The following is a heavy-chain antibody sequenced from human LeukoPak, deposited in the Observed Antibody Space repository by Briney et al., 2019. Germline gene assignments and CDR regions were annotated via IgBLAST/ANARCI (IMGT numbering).Heavy chain of an antibody. J-gene: IGHJ4*02. CDR1: GFAFSSQA. Sequence: GGNLRLSCAASGFAFSSQAMGWVRQAPGKGREWVSVISDSGSITYYDDSVKGRFTISRDNSKNTLFLQMNSLRAEDTAVYYCAKDARRTSGWSFFDYWGQRTLVTGSS. V-gene: IGHV3-23*01. CDR2: ISDSGSIT. D-gene: IGHD6-19*01. CDR3: AKDARRTSGWSFFDY.